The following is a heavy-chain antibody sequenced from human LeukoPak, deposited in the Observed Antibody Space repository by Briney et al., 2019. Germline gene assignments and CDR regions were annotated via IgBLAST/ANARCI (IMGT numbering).Heavy chain of an antibody. V-gene: IGHV3-23*01. CDR2: ISGSGANT. Sequence: GGSLRLSCAATGFSFSSHALSWVRQAPGKGLEWVSAISGSGANTYYADSVKGRFTTSRDNSKNTLYLQMNSLRAEDTAVYYCARGGFRYDILTGYLPFDIWGQGTIVTVSS. J-gene: IGHJ3*02. CDR1: GFSFSSHA. CDR3: ARGGFRYDILTGYLPFDI. D-gene: IGHD3-9*01.